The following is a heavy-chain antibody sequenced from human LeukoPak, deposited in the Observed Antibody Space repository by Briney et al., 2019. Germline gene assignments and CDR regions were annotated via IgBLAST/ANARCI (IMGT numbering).Heavy chain of an antibody. CDR2: IYYSGST. V-gene: IGHV4-59*01. J-gene: IGHJ4*02. CDR3: ARDRRDGYTNFDY. Sequence: PSETLSLTCNVSGGSIRGYYWSWIRQPPGKGLEWIGNIYYSGSTNYNPSLKSRVTISVDTSKNQFSLKLSSVTAADTAVYYCARDRRDGYTNFDYWGQGTLVTVSS. CDR1: GGSIRGYY. D-gene: IGHD5-24*01.